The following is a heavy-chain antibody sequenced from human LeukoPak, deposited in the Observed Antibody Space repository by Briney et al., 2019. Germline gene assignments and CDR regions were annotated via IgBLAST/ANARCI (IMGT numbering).Heavy chain of an antibody. CDR2: ISDDGSST. CDR1: GFTFSSYW. CDR3: ARDATQLLIASGPFYYFDS. V-gene: IGHV3-74*01. J-gene: IGHJ4*02. D-gene: IGHD2-15*01. Sequence: GGSLRLSCAASGFTFSSYWMHWVRQAPGKGLVWVSRISDDGSSTSYADSVKGRFTISRDNAKNSVYLQMNSLRADDTAEYYCARDATQLLIASGPFYYFDSWGQGTLVTVSP.